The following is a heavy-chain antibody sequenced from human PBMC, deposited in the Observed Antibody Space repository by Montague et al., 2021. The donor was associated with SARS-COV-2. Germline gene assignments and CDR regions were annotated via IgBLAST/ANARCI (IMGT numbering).Heavy chain of an antibody. J-gene: IGHJ4*02. V-gene: IGHV4-39*01. CDR3: ARGLDGYNWGY. CDR2: MYYSRST. D-gene: IGHD5-24*01. Sequence: SETLSLTCTVSGGSLGTSGYYWGWIRQPPGKGLEWIGSMYYSRSTHYNPSLKSRVTVSVDTSNNQFFLKLSSVTAADTAVYYCARGLDGYNWGYWGQGTLVTVSS. CDR1: GGSLGTSGYY.